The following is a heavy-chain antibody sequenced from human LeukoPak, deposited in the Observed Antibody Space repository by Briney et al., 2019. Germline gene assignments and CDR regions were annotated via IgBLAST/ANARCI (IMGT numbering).Heavy chain of an antibody. Sequence: GASVKVSCKASGYTFTSYGISWVRQAPGQGLEWMGWISAYNGNTNYAQKLQGRVTMTTDTSTSTAYMELRSLRSDDTAVYYCAREVYSSGWYRDYGMDVWGQGTTVTVSS. CDR3: AREVYSSGWYRDYGMDV. D-gene: IGHD6-19*01. V-gene: IGHV1-18*01. J-gene: IGHJ6*02. CDR1: GYTFTSYG. CDR2: ISAYNGNT.